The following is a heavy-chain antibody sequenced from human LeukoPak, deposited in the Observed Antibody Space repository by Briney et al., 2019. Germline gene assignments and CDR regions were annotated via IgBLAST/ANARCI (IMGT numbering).Heavy chain of an antibody. D-gene: IGHD3-10*01. V-gene: IGHV4-59*08. J-gene: IGHJ4*02. CDR2: IYYSGST. CDR1: GGSISSYY. Sequence: KPSETLSLTCTVSGGSISSYYWSWIRQPPGKGLEWIGYIYYSGSTNYNPSLKSRVTISVDTSKNQFSLKLSSVTAADTAVYYCARHGYYYGSGTQGTPYYFDYWGQGTLVTVSS. CDR3: ARHGYYYGSGTQGTPYYFDY.